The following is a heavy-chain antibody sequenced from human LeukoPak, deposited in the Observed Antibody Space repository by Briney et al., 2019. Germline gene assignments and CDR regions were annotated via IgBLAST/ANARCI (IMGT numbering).Heavy chain of an antibody. D-gene: IGHD6-13*01. V-gene: IGHV3-15*01. J-gene: IGHJ6*02. CDR3: TTEPAAGYYYYYGMDV. Sequence: GGSLRLSCAASGFTFSNAWMSWVRQAPGKGLEWVGRIKSKTDGGTTDYAAHVKGRFTISRDESKNTLYLQMNSLKTEDTAVYYCTTEPAAGYYYYYGMDVWGQGTTVTVSS. CDR1: GFTFSNAW. CDR2: IKSKTDGGTT.